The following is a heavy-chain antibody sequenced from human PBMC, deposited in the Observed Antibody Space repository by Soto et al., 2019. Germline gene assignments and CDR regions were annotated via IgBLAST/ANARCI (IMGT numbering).Heavy chain of an antibody. D-gene: IGHD3-22*01. CDR2: VFHSGDT. CDR3: TRLIYDSRLNYFYFDL. J-gene: IGHJ4*02. CDR1: GGSISGRNW. Sequence: QVHLQESGPGLVKPSGTLSLTCVVSGGSISGRNWRSWVRQAPGKGLEWIGEVFHSGDTTYSPSLRSRVTISVDKSKNQFSLNLNSVTAADTAVYYCTRLIYDSRLNYFYFDLWGQGALVTVSS. V-gene: IGHV4-4*02.